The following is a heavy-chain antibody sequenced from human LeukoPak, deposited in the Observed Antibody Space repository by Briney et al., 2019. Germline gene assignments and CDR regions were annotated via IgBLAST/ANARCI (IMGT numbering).Heavy chain of an antibody. CDR2: IYHSGST. CDR1: GGSISSGGYY. J-gene: IGHJ3*02. CDR3: ARRYGSVTTRGAFDI. V-gene: IGHV4-30-2*02. Sequence: SETLSLTCTVSGGSISSGGYYWSWIRQPPGKGLEWIGYIYHSGSTYYNPSLKSRVTISVDRSKNQFSLKLSSVTAADTAVYYCARRYGSVTTRGAFDIWGQGTMVTVSS. D-gene: IGHD4-17*01.